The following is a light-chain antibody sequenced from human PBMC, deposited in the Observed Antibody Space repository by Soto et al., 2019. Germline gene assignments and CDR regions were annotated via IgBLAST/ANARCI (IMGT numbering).Light chain of an antibody. Sequence: EIVMTQSPATLSVSPGERATLSCRASQSVGSSLAWYQRKPGQAPRLLIYGASTRATGIPATFSGSGSGIEFTLTISSLQSEDFAVYYCQQYNSWPLTFGGGTKVDIK. CDR2: GAS. CDR3: QQYNSWPLT. CDR1: QSVGSS. J-gene: IGKJ4*01. V-gene: IGKV3-15*01.